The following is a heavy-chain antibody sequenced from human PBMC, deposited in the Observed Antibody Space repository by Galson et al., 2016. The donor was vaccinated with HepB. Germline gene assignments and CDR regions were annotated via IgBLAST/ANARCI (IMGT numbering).Heavy chain of an antibody. Sequence: TLSLTCSVSGGSFGRYSYYWTWIRQPVGKGLEWIGRIYSHGTTNYNPSLTSRVSISVDRSKTSFSLDLMSVTVADTGLYYCGRLVTEVPVEDYWGQGTLATVFS. CDR2: IYSHGTT. J-gene: IGHJ4*02. V-gene: IGHV4-61*02. CDR1: GGSFGRYSYY. CDR3: GRLVTEVPVEDY. D-gene: IGHD6-6*01.